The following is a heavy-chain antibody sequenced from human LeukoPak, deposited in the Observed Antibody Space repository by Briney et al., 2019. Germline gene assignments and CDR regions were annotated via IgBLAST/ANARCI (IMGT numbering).Heavy chain of an antibody. D-gene: IGHD4-17*01. CDR1: GFTFSSYS. CDR2: ISSSSSYI. CDR3: AIMTTVTYIDY. J-gene: IGHJ4*02. V-gene: IGHV3-21*01. Sequence: GGSLRLSCAASGFTFSSYSMNWGRQAPGKGLEWVSSISSSSSYIYYADSVKGRFTTSRDNAQNSLYLQMNSLKADDTAVYYCAIMTTVTYIDYWGQGTLVTVSS.